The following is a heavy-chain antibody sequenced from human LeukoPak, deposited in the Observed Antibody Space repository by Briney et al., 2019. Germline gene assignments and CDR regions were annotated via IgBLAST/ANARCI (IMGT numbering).Heavy chain of an antibody. Sequence: GGSLRLSCAASGFTFSSYSMNWVRQAPGKGLEWVSSISSSSSYIYYADSVKGRFTISRDNAKNSLYLQMNSLRAEDTAVYYCARGRVVTYHDFWSGFMDFDYWGQGTLVTVSS. CDR1: GFTFSSYS. CDR3: ARGRVVTYHDFWSGFMDFDY. J-gene: IGHJ4*02. CDR2: ISSSSSYI. D-gene: IGHD3-3*01. V-gene: IGHV3-21*01.